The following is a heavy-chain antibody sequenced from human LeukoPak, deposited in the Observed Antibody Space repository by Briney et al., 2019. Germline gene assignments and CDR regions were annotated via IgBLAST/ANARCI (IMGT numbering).Heavy chain of an antibody. CDR3: VKDRREGYNGPDH. CDR1: GFAFSDFG. Sequence: GGSLRLSCVGSGFAFSDFGLHWVRQAPGKGLEWVTLISKDESQKYYVGSVKGRFTISRDNSKNTLYLDMNSLRGEDTAVYFCVKDRREGYNGPDHWGQGTLVTVSS. D-gene: IGHD5-24*01. CDR2: ISKDESQK. V-gene: IGHV3-30*18. J-gene: IGHJ4*02.